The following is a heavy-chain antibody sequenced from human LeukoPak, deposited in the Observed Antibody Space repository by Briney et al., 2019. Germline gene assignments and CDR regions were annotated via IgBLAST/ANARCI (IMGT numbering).Heavy chain of an antibody. CDR2: IKQDGSEK. J-gene: IGHJ4*02. V-gene: IGHV3-7*01. Sequence: GGSLRLSCAGSGFTFSSYWMSWVRQAPGKGLEWVANIKQDGSEKYYVGSVKGRFTISRDNAKNSLYLEMNSLRAEDTAVYYCVRGGDYWGQGTLVTVSS. CDR1: GFTFSSYW. CDR3: VRGGDY.